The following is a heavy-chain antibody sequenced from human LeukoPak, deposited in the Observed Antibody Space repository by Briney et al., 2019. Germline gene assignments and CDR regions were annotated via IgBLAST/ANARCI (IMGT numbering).Heavy chain of an antibody. D-gene: IGHD2-15*01. CDR2: MDYSGST. CDR3: ARSALGFCSGGTCPYYFDH. Sequence: SETLSLTCTVSGGSIDNYYWSWVRQPPGKGPEWIAYMDYSGSTRYNPSLQSRVSISVDTSKNQFSLRLSSVTAADSAVYYCARSALGFCSGGTCPYYFDHWGQGNLVTVSS. CDR1: GGSIDNYY. J-gene: IGHJ4*02. V-gene: IGHV4-59*01.